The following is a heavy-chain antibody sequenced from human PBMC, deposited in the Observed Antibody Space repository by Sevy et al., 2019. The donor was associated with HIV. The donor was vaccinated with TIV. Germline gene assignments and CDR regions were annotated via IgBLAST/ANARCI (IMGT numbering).Heavy chain of an antibody. CDR1: GFSVNSNY. V-gene: IGHV3-66*01. Sequence: GGSLRLSCVASGFSVNSNYMTWVRQAPGKGLDWVSIIYSDGSTKYADALKGRFTISRDNSKNTMYLQMNSLRVEDTAAYYCARGGTIFGLVRHYFDYWGQGTLVTVSS. CDR2: IYSDGST. D-gene: IGHD3-3*01. CDR3: ARGGTIFGLVRHYFDY. J-gene: IGHJ4*02.